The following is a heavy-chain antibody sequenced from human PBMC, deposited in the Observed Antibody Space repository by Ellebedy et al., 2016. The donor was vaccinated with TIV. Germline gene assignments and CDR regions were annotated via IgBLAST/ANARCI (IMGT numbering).Heavy chain of an antibody. J-gene: IGHJ3*01. Sequence: GESLKISCAASGFSFSSHSMNWVRQAPGKGLEWVSSITSSEDYIFYADSVRGRFTVSRDNAKNSLSLQMNSLRDEDTAVYYCARGGIPDAFNVWGQGTMVTVPS. CDR1: GFSFSSHS. V-gene: IGHV3-21*01. CDR3: ARGGIPDAFNV. CDR2: ITSSEDYI. D-gene: IGHD3-16*01.